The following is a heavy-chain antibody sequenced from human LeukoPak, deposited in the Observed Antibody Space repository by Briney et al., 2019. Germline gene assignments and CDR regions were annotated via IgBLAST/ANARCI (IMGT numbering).Heavy chain of an antibody. V-gene: IGHV3-33*01. CDR1: GFTFSTYG. CDR3: ARGVPPDY. J-gene: IGHJ4*02. CDR2: LWYDGSYK. Sequence: GGSLRLSCAASGFTFSTYGMHWVRQAPGKGLEWVAVLWYDGSYKYYADSVKGRFTISRDNSKNTLYLQMNSLRAEDTAVYYCARGVPPDYWGQGTLVTVFS.